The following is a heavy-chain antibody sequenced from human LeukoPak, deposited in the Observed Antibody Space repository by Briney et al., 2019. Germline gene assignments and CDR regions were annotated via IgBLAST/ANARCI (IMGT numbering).Heavy chain of an antibody. J-gene: IGHJ4*02. D-gene: IGHD6-13*01. CDR3: ARLATAGNDYFDY. CDR2: IHYSGST. V-gene: IGHV4-59*08. CDR1: GGSTSSYY. Sequence: PSETLSLTCTVSGGSTSSYYWSWVRQPPGKGLEWIGYIHYSGSTNYNPSLKSRVTISVDTSKNQFSLKLSSVTAADTAVYYCARLATAGNDYFDYWGQGTLVTVSS.